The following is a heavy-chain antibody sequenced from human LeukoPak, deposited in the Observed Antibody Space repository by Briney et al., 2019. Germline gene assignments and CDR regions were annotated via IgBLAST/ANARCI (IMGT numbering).Heavy chain of an antibody. J-gene: IGHJ6*03. CDR1: GYTFSSYG. Sequence: ASVKVSCKASGYTFSSYGISWVRQAPGQGLEWMGWISAYSGNTHYAQKFQGRVTMTTDTSTTPAYRALRGPRSDDTAVYYCARAEKPNWGNYYYYCMDVWGKGTTVTVSS. CDR2: ISAYSGNT. V-gene: IGHV1-18*01. CDR3: ARAEKPNWGNYYYYCMDV. D-gene: IGHD7-27*01.